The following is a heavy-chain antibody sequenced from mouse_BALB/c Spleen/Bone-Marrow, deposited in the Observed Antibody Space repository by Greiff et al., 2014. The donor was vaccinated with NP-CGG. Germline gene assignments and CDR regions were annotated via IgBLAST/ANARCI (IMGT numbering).Heavy chain of an antibody. CDR2: IDPANGNT. Sequence: DVQLQESGAELVKPGASVKLSCTASGFNIKDTYMHWVKQRPEQGLEWIGRIDPANGNTKYDPKFQGKATITADTSSNTAYLQLSSLTSEDTAVYYCARHRLGTYFDYWGQGTTLTVSS. CDR3: ARHRLGTYFDY. V-gene: IGHV14-3*02. J-gene: IGHJ2*01. D-gene: IGHD3-2*02. CDR1: GFNIKDTY.